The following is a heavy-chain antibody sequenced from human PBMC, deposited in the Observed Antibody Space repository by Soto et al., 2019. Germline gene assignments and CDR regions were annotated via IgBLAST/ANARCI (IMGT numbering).Heavy chain of an antibody. D-gene: IGHD5-12*01. J-gene: IGHJ4*02. CDR3: VRDRGYTGYDLQY. CDR2: INSGSSTI. V-gene: IGHV3-48*02. Sequence: EVQLVESGGGLLQPGGSLRLSCAASGFPFSSYAMNWVRQAPGKGLEWVSYINSGSSTIYYADSAKGRFTISRDNAKNSLYLQMNSLRDEDTAVYFCVRDRGYTGYDLQYWGQGALVAVSS. CDR1: GFPFSSYA.